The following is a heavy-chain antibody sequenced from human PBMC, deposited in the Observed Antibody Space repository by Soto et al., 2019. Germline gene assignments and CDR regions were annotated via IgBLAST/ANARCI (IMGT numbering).Heavy chain of an antibody. CDR1: GFTFSNYG. CDR3: ARGLHSLFDY. CDR2: IWYDGNNK. J-gene: IGHJ4*02. Sequence: QVQLLESGGGLVQPGGSLRLSCAASGFTFSNYGMHWVRQAPGKGLEWVAVIWYDGNNKYYADSVKGRFTISRDNSNNTLYVQRTGLRAEDTAVYYCARGLHSLFDYWGQGTLVNVSS. V-gene: IGHV3-33*01. D-gene: IGHD2-21*01.